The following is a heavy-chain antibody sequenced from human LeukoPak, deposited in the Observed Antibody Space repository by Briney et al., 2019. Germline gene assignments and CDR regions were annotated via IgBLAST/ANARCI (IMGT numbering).Heavy chain of an antibody. V-gene: IGHV4-59*01. J-gene: IGHJ5*02. D-gene: IGHD1-7*01. CDR2: IYYSGST. CDR3: ARDRYNWNYGWFDP. CDR1: GGSISSYY. Sequence: PSETLSLTCTVSGGSISSYYWSWIRQPLGKGLEWIGYIYYSGSTNYNPSLKSRVTISVDTSKNQFSLKLSSVTAADTAVYYCARDRYNWNYGWFDPWGQGTLVTVSS.